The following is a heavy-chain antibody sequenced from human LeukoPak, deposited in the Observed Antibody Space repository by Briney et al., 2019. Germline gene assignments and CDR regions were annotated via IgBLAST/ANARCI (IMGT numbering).Heavy chain of an antibody. D-gene: IGHD3-3*01. J-gene: IGHJ5*02. CDR3: ARGITIFGVVITSYFDP. V-gene: IGHV1-2*02. CDR1: GYTFTGYY. CDR2: INPNSGGT. Sequence: ASVKVSCKASGYTFTGYYMHWERQAPGQGLEWMGWINPNSGGTNYAQKFQGRVTMTRDTSISTAYMELSRLRYDDTAVYYCARGITIFGVVITSYFDPWGQGTLVTVSS.